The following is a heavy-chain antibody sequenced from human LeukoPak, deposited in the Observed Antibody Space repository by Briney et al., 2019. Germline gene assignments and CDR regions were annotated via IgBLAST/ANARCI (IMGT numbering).Heavy chain of an antibody. V-gene: IGHV4-59*08. Sequence: SETLSLTCTVSGGSISSYYWSWIRQPPGKGLEWIGYIYYSGSTNYNPSLKGRVTISVDTSKNQFSLKLSSVTAADTAVYYCASWGISIGNYYGSGFDAFDIWGQGTMVTVSS. D-gene: IGHD3-10*01. CDR2: IYYSGST. CDR3: ASWGISIGNYYGSGFDAFDI. CDR1: GGSISSYY. J-gene: IGHJ3*02.